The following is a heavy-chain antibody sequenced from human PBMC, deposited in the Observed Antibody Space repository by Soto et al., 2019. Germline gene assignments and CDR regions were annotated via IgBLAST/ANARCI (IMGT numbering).Heavy chain of an antibody. CDR2: INPNNGNT. D-gene: IGHD3-22*01. CDR3: ARTLSSGPRRRDLYYFDY. CDR1: GYTFTGYY. J-gene: IGHJ4*02. Sequence: GASVKVSCKASGYTFTGYYIPWVRQAPGQGLEWMGWINPNNGNTNYAQKLQGRVTMTTDTSTSTAYMELRSLRSDDTAVYYCARTLSSGPRRRDLYYFDYWGQGTLVTVSS. V-gene: IGHV1-18*04.